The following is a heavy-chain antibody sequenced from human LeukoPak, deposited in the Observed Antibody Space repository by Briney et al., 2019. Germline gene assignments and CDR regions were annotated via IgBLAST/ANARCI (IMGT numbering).Heavy chain of an antibody. J-gene: IGHJ4*02. V-gene: IGHV3-23*01. CDR2: ISGSGGST. CDR1: GFTFSSYA. CDR3: AKCYYDSSGYYPFDY. Sequence: GGSLRLSCAASGFTFSSYAMSWVRRAPGKGLEWVSAISGSGGSTYYADSVKGRFTISRDNSKNTLYLQMNSLRAEDTAVYYCAKCYYDSSGYYPFDYWGQGTLVTVPS. D-gene: IGHD3-22*01.